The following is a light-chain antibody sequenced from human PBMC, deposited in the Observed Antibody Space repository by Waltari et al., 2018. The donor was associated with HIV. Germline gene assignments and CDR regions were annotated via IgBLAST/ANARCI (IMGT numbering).Light chain of an antibody. J-gene: IGLJ1*01. Sequence: QSVLTQPPSASGTPGQRVTISCSGSNTNIGSYTVNWYQKLPRKAPTLLIYANNQRPSGVPDRFSGSKSGTSASLAISGLQSEDESDYYCAAWDDSLNAYVFGTGTEVTVL. CDR3: AAWDDSLNAYV. CDR2: ANN. CDR1: NTNIGSYT. V-gene: IGLV1-44*01.